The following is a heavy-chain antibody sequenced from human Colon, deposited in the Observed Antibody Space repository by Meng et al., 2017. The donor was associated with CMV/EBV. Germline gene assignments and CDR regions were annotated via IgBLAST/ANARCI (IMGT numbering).Heavy chain of an antibody. CDR1: GGSISSGGYY. CDR2: IYYSGST. CDR3: ARDGRIFGVVSFDY. V-gene: IGHV4-31*03. D-gene: IGHD3-3*02. Sequence: SETLSLTCTVSGGSISSGGYYWNWIRQHPGKGLEWIGYIYYSGSTYYNPSLKSRVTISEDTSKNQFSLKLSSVTAADTAVYSCARDGRIFGVVSFDYWGQGTLVTVSS. J-gene: IGHJ4*02.